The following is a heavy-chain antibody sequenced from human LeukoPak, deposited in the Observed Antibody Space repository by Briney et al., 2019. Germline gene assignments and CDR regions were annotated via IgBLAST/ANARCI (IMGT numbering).Heavy chain of an antibody. Sequence: GGSLRLSCAASGFTFSSYDLHWVRQASGKGLEWVSGIGTASDTFYPDSVKGRFIISRDNSQSTLYLHMNSLSTEDTALYYCARAVPAPGTPENAFDIWGQGTLVTVSS. J-gene: IGHJ3*02. V-gene: IGHV3-13*01. CDR3: ARAVPAPGTPENAFDI. D-gene: IGHD6-13*01. CDR2: IGTASDT. CDR1: GFTFSSYD.